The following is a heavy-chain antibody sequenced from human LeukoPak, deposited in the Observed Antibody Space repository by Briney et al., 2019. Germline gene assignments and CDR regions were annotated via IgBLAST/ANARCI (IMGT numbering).Heavy chain of an antibody. CDR3: ARHSSSYYRYDY. D-gene: IGHD3-22*01. J-gene: IGHJ4*02. CDR2: INSDGRST. V-gene: IGHV3-74*01. Sequence: GGSLRLSCAASGLTFSSYWMLWVRHAPGKGLVWFSRINSDGRSTNYVDSVKGRFTISRENSKNTLHLQINRLRAEDTAVYYCARHSSSYYRYDYCGPGTPVTVAS. CDR1: GLTFSSYW.